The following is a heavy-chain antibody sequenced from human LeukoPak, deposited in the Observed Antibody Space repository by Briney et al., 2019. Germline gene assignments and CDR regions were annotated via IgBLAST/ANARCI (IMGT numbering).Heavy chain of an antibody. D-gene: IGHD3-22*01. J-gene: IGHJ4*02. V-gene: IGHV3-7*01. Sequence: PGGSLRLSCVASGFSFSSYWMAWVRQAPGKGLEWVANIKYDGSHKYYVDSVKGRFTISRDNAKNSVYLQMNSLRADDTAVYFCASSHDSSGNDWGQGTMVTVSS. CDR1: GFSFSSYW. CDR2: IKYDGSHK. CDR3: ASSHDSSGND.